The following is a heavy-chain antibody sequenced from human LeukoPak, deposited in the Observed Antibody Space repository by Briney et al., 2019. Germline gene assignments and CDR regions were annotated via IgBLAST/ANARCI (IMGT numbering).Heavy chain of an antibody. CDR1: GFTFSSYA. Sequence: PGRSLRLSCAASGFTFSSYAMHWVRQAPGKGLEWVAVISYDGSNKYYADSVKGRFTISRDNSKNTLYLQMNSLRAEDTAVYYCAKFPIVGGSDIWGQGTMVTLSS. D-gene: IGHD1-26*01. CDR2: ISYDGSNK. CDR3: AKFPIVGGSDI. V-gene: IGHV3-30-3*02. J-gene: IGHJ3*02.